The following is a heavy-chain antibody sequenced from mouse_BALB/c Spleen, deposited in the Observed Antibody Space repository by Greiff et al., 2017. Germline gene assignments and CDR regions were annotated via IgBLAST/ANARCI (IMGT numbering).Heavy chain of an antibody. Sequence: EVMLVESGGGLVKPGGSLKLSCAASGFTFSSYAMSWVRQSPEKRLEWVAEISSGGSYTYYPDTVTGRFTISRDNAKNTLYLEMSSLRSEDTAMYYCARGSLGTTVVAAYYYAMDYWGQGTSVTVSS. D-gene: IGHD1-1*01. J-gene: IGHJ4*01. CDR3: ARGSLGTTVVAAYYYAMDY. CDR2: ISSGGSYT. V-gene: IGHV5-9-4*01. CDR1: GFTFSSYA.